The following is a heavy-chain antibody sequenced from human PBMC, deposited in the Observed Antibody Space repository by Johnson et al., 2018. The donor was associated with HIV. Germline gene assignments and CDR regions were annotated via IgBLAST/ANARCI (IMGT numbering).Heavy chain of an antibody. V-gene: IGHV3-66*01. CDR1: GFTVSSNY. J-gene: IGHJ3*02. CDR2: IYSGGST. Sequence: EVQLLESGGGLVQPGGSLRLSCAASGFTVSSNYMSWVRQAPGKGLEWVSVIYSGGSTYYADSVKDRFTLSRDNSKNRLYLQMNSLRVEDTAVYYCARPDYDILTGAFDIWGQGTMVTVAS. D-gene: IGHD3-9*01. CDR3: ARPDYDILTGAFDI.